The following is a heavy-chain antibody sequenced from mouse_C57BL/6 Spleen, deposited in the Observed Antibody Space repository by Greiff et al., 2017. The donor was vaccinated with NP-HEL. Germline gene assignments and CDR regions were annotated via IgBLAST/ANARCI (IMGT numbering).Heavy chain of an antibody. Sequence: EVQLQESGGGLVKPGGSLKLSCAASGFTFSDYGMHWVRQAPEKGLEWVAYISSGSSTIYYADTVKGRFTISRDNAKNTLFLQMTSLRSEDTAMYYCARGLYGSSGSPFDYWGQGTTLTVSS. D-gene: IGHD1-1*01. J-gene: IGHJ2*01. CDR2: ISSGSSTI. CDR3: ARGLYGSSGSPFDY. V-gene: IGHV5-17*01. CDR1: GFTFSDYG.